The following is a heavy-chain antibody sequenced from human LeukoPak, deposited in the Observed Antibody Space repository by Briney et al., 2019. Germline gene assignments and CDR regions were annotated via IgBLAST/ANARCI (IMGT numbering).Heavy chain of an antibody. J-gene: IGHJ4*02. Sequence: SVKVSCKASGGTFSSYAISWVRQAPRQGLEWMGGIIPIFGTANYAQKFQGRVTITADESTSTAYMELSSLRSEDTAVYYCARDRLAAAGTLSYWGQGTLVTVSS. CDR1: GGTFSSYA. D-gene: IGHD6-13*01. CDR3: ARDRLAAAGTLSY. V-gene: IGHV1-69*13. CDR2: IIPIFGTA.